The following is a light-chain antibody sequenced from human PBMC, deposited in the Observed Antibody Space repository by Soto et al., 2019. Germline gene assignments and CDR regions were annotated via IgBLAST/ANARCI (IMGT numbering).Light chain of an antibody. CDR3: QQSYSAPQT. CDR2: AAS. V-gene: IGKV1-39*01. J-gene: IGKJ1*01. Sequence: DIQMTQSPSSLSASVGDRVTITCRASQSISSYLNWYQQKPGKAPKLLIYAASSLQSGVPSRFSGSGSGTDFTLTISNLQPEDFATYYCQQSYSAPQTVGQGTKVDIK. CDR1: QSISSY.